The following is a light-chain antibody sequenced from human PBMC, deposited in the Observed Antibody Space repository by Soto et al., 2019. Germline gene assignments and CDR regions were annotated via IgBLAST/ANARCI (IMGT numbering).Light chain of an antibody. J-gene: IGLJ2*01. CDR1: SSDVGGYNY. CDR3: SSYTSSSTVV. V-gene: IGLV2-14*01. Sequence: QSALTQPASVSGSPGQSITISCTGTSSDVGGYNYVSWYQQHAGKAPKLMIYEVSNRPSGVSNRFSGSKSGNTASLTISGLQAEDEAGYYCSSYTSSSTVVFGGGTKLTVL. CDR2: EVS.